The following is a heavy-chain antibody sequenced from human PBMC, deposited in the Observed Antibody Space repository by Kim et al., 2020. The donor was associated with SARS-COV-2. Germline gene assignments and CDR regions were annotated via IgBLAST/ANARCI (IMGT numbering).Heavy chain of an antibody. CDR1: GFTFSSYS. D-gene: IGHD2-2*01. V-gene: IGHV3-21*01. J-gene: IGHJ4*02. CDR2: ISSSSSYI. Sequence: GGSLRLSCAASGFTFSSYSMNWVRQAPGKGLEWVSSISSSSSYIYYADSVKGRFTISRDNAKNSLYLQMNSLRAEDTAVYYCARDFPHRVVVAAAMDYWGQGTLVTVSS. CDR3: ARDFPHRVVVAAAMDY.